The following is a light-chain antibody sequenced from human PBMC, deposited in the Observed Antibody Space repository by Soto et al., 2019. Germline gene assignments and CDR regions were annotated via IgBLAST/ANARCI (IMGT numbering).Light chain of an antibody. CDR1: QGVGSY. J-gene: IGKJ4*01. CDR2: VTS. Sequence: IQLTQSPSSLSASVGDRVTITCRASQGVGSYLACYQQKPGTAPKLLIYVTSTLQSGVPSRFSGSGSGTDFTLTISSLQPEDFATYYCQQHNSYPLTFGGGTKVEIK. CDR3: QQHNSYPLT. V-gene: IGKV1-9*01.